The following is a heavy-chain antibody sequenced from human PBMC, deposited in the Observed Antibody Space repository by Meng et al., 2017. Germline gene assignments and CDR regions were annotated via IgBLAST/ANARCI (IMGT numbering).Heavy chain of an antibody. CDR3: ARVELERALVGRDGYNYYYYYGMDV. CDR2: IIPIFGTA. V-gene: IGHV1-69*13. CDR1: GYTFTSYG. D-gene: IGHD5-24*01. Sequence: SVKVSCKASGYTFTSYGISWVRQAPGQGLEWMGGIIPIFGTANYAQKFQGRVTITADESTSTAYMELSSLRSEDTAVYYCARVELERALVGRDGYNYYYYYGMDVWGQGTTVTVSS. J-gene: IGHJ6*02.